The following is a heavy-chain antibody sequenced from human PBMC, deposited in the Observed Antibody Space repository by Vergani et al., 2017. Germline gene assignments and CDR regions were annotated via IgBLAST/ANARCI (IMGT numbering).Heavy chain of an antibody. CDR2: INPNSGGT. Sequence: QVQLVQSGSELKKPGASVKVSCKASGYTFTDYYMHWVRQAPGQGLEWMGWINPNSGGTNYAQKFQGRVTMTRDTSISTAYMELSRLRSDDTAVYYCARDLSRGSAAIGYWGQGTLVTVSS. V-gene: IGHV1-2*02. D-gene: IGHD2-2*01. J-gene: IGHJ4*02. CDR3: ARDLSRGSAAIGY. CDR1: GYTFTDYY.